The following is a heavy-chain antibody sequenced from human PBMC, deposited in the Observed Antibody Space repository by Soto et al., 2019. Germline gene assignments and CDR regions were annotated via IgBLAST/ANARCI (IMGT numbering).Heavy chain of an antibody. D-gene: IGHD5-18*01. J-gene: IGHJ4*02. Sequence: GGSLRLSCAASGFTFSSYSMNWVRQAPGKGLEWVSSISSSSYIYYADSVKGRFTISRDNAKNSLYLQMNSLRAEYTAVYYCARDQPGYSYGYGLGYWGQGTLVTVSS. V-gene: IGHV3-21*01. CDR2: ISSSSYI. CDR1: GFTFSSYS. CDR3: ARDQPGYSYGYGLGY.